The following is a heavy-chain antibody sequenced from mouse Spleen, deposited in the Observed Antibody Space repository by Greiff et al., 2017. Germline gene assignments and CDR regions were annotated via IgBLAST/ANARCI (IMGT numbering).Heavy chain of an antibody. CDR1: GFTIKDDY. V-gene: IGHV14-4*01. Sequence: EVQLQQSGAELVRPGASVKLSCTASGFTIKDDYMHWVKQRPEQGLEWIGWIDPENGDTEYASKFQGKATITADTSSNTAYLQLSSLTSEDTAVYYCTLYSSGFAYWGQGTLVTVSA. J-gene: IGHJ3*01. D-gene: IGHD1-1*01. CDR2: IDPENGDT. CDR3: TLYSSGFAY.